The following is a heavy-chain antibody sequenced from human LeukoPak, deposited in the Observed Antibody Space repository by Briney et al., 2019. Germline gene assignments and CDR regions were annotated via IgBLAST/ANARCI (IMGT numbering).Heavy chain of an antibody. CDR2: IYYSGST. CDR1: GGSISSGGYY. D-gene: IGHD3-22*01. V-gene: IGHV4-31*03. J-gene: IGHJ4*02. Sequence: SETLSLTCTVSGGSISSGGYYWSWIRQHPGKGLEWIGYIYYSGSTYYNPSPKSRVTISVDTSKNQFSLKLSSVTAADTAVYYCATYYYDSSGRLFDYWGQGTLVTVSS. CDR3: ATYYYDSSGRLFDY.